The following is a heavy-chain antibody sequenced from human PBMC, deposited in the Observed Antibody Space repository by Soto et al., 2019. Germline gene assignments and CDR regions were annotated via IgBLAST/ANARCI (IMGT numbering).Heavy chain of an antibody. CDR1: GGSISSYY. Sequence: SETLSLTCTVSGGSISSYYWSWIRQPPGKGLEWIGYIYYSGSTNYNPSLKSRVTISVDTSKNQFSLKLGSVTAADTAVYYCARGTDDCDYRLTVVFYPWGQGTLVPVSS. CDR2: IYYSGST. D-gene: IGHD4-17*01. V-gene: IGHV4-59*01. CDR3: ARGTDDCDYRLTVVFYP. J-gene: IGHJ5*02.